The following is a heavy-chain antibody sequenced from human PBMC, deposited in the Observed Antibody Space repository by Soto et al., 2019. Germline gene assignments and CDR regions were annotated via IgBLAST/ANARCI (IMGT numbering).Heavy chain of an antibody. Sequence: GGSLRLSCAASGFTFSSYAVSWVRQAPGKGPEWISSINGSGSTIYYADSVKGRFTISRDNSKNTLYLQMSSLRAEDTAVYYCAKVFYYYYSSGDYYFDYWGQGTLGTVAS. CDR3: AKVFYYYYSSGDYYFDY. CDR1: GFTFSSYA. D-gene: IGHD3-22*01. CDR2: INGSGSTI. J-gene: IGHJ4*02. V-gene: IGHV3-23*01.